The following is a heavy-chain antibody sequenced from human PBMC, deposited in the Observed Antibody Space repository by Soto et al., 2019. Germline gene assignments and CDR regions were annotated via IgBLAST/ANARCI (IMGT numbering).Heavy chain of an antibody. J-gene: IGHJ6*03. V-gene: IGHV1-18*01. CDR3: ARYSSSSLEYYYYYMDV. CDR1: GYTFTSYG. CDR2: ISAYNGNT. D-gene: IGHD6-6*01. Sequence: QVQLVQSGAEVKKPGASVKVSCKASGYTFTSYGISWVRQAPGQGLEWMGWISAYNGNTNYAQKLQGRVTMTTDTSTSTDYMELRSLRSDDTAVYYCARYSSSSLEYYYYYMDVWGKGTTVTVSS.